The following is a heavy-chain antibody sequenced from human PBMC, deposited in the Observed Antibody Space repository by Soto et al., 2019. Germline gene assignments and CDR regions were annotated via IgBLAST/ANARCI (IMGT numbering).Heavy chain of an antibody. D-gene: IGHD2-2*01. V-gene: IGHV1-18*01. J-gene: IGHJ5*02. CDR1: GEGIANCA. CDR3: ARVVPGAEAWFSP. CDR2: ISLYSDGT. Sequence: CEASGEGIANCASSWVRQAPGQPLEWLGWISLYSDGTNYAQKFQGRVSMTTDTSTTTAYMELRSLRSDDTAVYYCARVVPGAEAWFSPWGQRTLVTVS.